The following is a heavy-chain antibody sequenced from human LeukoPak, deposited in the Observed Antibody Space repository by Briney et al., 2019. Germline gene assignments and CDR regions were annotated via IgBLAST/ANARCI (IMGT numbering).Heavy chain of an antibody. CDR3: TTDPQLLYFDWLLSNFDY. CDR1: GFTFSNAW. J-gene: IGHJ4*02. V-gene: IGHV3-15*01. Sequence: PGGSLRLSCAASGFTFSNAWMSWVRQAPGKGLEWVGRIKSKTDGGTTDYAAPVKGRFTISRDDSKNTLYLQMNSLKTEDTAVYYCTTDPQLLYFDWLLSNFDYWGQGTLVTVSS. D-gene: IGHD3-9*01. CDR2: IKSKTDGGTT.